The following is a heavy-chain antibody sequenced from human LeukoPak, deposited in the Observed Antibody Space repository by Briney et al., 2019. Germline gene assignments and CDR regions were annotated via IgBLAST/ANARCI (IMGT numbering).Heavy chain of an antibody. CDR3: ARYGTYYGGGGNAFDI. V-gene: IGHV4-31*03. CDR2: IHYSGST. CDR1: GGSITSGESY. J-gene: IGHJ3*02. D-gene: IGHD3-10*01. Sequence: SETLSLTCTVSGGSITSGESYWSWIRQHPGKGLEWIGYIHYSGSTYYNQSLESRVTISLDTSENQFSLRLSSVTAADTAVYYCARYGTYYGGGGNAFDIWGQGTMVTVSS.